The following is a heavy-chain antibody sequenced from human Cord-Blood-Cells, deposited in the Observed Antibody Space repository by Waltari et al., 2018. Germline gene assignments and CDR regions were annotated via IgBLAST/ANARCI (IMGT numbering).Heavy chain of an antibody. V-gene: IGHV4-38-2*01. Sequence: QVQLQESGPGLVKPSETLSLTCAVSGYSISSGYYWGWIRQPPGEGLEGVGSIYHSGSTCYNPSHKRRVTISVVTSKDQFTLSLSSVTAADTAVYYCARVELWLVVYAYFDYWGQGTLVTVSS. D-gene: IGHD2-8*02. CDR1: GYSISSGYY. J-gene: IGHJ4*02. CDR3: ARVELWLVVYAYFDY. CDR2: IYHSGST.